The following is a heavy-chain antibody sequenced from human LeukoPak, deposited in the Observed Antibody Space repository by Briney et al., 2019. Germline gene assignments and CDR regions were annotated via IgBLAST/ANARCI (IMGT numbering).Heavy chain of an antibody. CDR2: IYPGDSDT. J-gene: IGHJ4*02. D-gene: IGHD2-2*01. CDR3: ARPGGSTSQVYYFDY. CDR1: GYSFTNYW. Sequence: PGESLKISCKGSGYSFTNYWIAWVRQMPGKGLEWMGIIYPGDSDTRYSPSFQGQVTISADKSISTAYLQWSSLKASDTAMYYCARPGGSTSQVYYFDYWGQGTLVTVTS. V-gene: IGHV5-51*01.